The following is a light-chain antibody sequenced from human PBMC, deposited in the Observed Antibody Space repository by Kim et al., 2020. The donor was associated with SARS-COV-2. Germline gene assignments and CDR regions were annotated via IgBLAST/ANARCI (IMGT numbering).Light chain of an antibody. CDR3: QQYYSYPFT. CDR2: AAS. J-gene: IGKJ3*01. V-gene: IGKV1-8*01. Sequence: ASTGDRVTITCRASQGISSYLAWYQQKPGKAPKLLIYAASTLQSGVPSRFSGSGSGTDFTLTISCLQSEDFATYYCQQYYSYPFTFGPGTKVDI. CDR1: QGISSY.